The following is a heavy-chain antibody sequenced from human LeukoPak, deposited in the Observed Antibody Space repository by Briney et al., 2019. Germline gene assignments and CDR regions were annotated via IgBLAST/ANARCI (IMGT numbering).Heavy chain of an antibody. V-gene: IGHV4-31*03. J-gene: IGHJ6*02. CDR2: VCHDGGT. CDR1: GASITSGAYC. Sequence: SETLSLTCTVSGASITSGAYCWSWIRQHPGKGLEWIGYVCHDGGTSYNPSLKGRVTVTIDTSKNQFSLKLNSVTAADTAVYYCARESYYYYGMDVWGQGTTVTVSS. CDR3: ARESYYYYGMDV.